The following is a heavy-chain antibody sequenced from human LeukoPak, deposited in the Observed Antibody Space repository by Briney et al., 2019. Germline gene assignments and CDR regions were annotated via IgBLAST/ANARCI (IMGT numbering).Heavy chain of an antibody. CDR1: GFTFSSYA. D-gene: IGHD3-22*01. V-gene: IGHV3-30*04. Sequence: GGSLRLSCAASGFTFSSYAMHWVRQAPGKGLEWVAVISYDGSNKYYADSVKGRFTISRDNSKNTLYLQMNNLRAEDTAVYYCAKDPFFYYDASGYNYFDSWGQGTLVTVSS. CDR2: ISYDGSNK. CDR3: AKDPFFYYDASGYNYFDS. J-gene: IGHJ4*02.